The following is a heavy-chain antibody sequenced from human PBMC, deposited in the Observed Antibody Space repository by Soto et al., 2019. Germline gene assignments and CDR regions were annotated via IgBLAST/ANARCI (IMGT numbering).Heavy chain of an antibody. CDR2: ISSSSSTI. Sequence: EVQLVESGGGLVKPGGSLRLSCAASGFTFSSYSMNWVRQAPGKGLEWVSSISSSSSTIYYADSVKGRFTISRDNAKNSLYLQMNSLRAEDTAVYYCARDIAVAGTPRGVRLSDYWGQGTLVTVSS. CDR3: ARDIAVAGTPRGVRLSDY. CDR1: GFTFSSYS. V-gene: IGHV3-21*04. J-gene: IGHJ4*02. D-gene: IGHD6-19*01.